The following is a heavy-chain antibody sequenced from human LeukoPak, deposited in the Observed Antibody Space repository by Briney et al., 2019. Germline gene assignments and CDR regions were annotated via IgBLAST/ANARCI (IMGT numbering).Heavy chain of an antibody. CDR2: IYYSGTT. J-gene: IGHJ6*03. CDR1: GGSISSGDYY. Sequence: PSQTLSLTCTVSGGSISSGDYYWGWIRQPPGKGLEWIGTIYYSGTTYYNPSLESRVTISEDTSKNQFSLTLRSVTAADTAVYYCAGQISDYYYYYIDVWGKGTTVTVSS. CDR3: AGQISDYYYYYIDV. V-gene: IGHV4-39*01. D-gene: IGHD3-3*01.